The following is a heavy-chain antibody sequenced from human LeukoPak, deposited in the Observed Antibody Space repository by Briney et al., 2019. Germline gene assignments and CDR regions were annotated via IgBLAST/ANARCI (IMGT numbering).Heavy chain of an antibody. D-gene: IGHD1-14*01. CDR3: ARTTGSPRRLYYFDY. J-gene: IGHJ4*02. V-gene: IGHV1-18*01. Sequence: ASVKVSCKASGGTFSSYAISWVRQAPGQGLEWMGWISAYNGNTNYAQKLQGRVTMTTDTSTSTAYMELRSLRSDDTAVYYCARTTGSPRRLYYFDYWGQGTLVTVSS. CDR2: ISAYNGNT. CDR1: GGTFSSYA.